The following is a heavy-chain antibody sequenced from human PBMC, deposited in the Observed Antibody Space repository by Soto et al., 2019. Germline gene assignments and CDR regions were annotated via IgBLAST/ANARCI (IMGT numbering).Heavy chain of an antibody. CDR3: APMGV. Sequence: PGETLRLSCAASGFTFSSYAMSWVRQAPGKGLEWVSAISGSDNTTYYADSVKGRFTISRDNSKNTLYLQMNSLRADDTALYYCAPMGVWGQGTTVTVSS. V-gene: IGHV3-23*01. CDR1: GFTFSSYA. J-gene: IGHJ6*02. CDR2: ISGSDNTT.